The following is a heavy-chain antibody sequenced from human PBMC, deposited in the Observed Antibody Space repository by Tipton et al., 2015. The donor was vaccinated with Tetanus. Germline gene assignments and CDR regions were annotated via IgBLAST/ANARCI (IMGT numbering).Heavy chain of an antibody. CDR2: VYNSGRT. D-gene: IGHD5-18*01. CDR3: ARMGFTYGQVVY. Sequence: LRLSCNVSGGSISTGDYYWSWIRQSPGKGLEWIGHVYNSGRTYYNPPLKSRVTISADMSKNQFSLKLTSVTAADTATYYCARMGFTYGQVVYWGQGPLVTVAS. J-gene: IGHJ4*02. CDR1: GGSISTGDYY. V-gene: IGHV4-30-4*01.